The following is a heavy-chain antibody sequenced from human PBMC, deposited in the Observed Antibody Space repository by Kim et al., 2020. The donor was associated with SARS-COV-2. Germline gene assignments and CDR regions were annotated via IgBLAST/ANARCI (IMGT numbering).Heavy chain of an antibody. V-gene: IGHV1-3*01. J-gene: IGHJ5*02. CDR3: AREHQPMVRGVIRAYNWFDP. CDR1: GYTFTSYA. D-gene: IGHD3-10*01. Sequence: ASVKVSCKASGYTFTSYAMHWVRQAPGQRLEWMGWINAGNGNTKYSQKFQGRVTITRDTSASTAYMELSSLRSEDTAVYYCAREHQPMVRGVIRAYNWFDPWGQGTLVTVSS. CDR2: INAGNGNT.